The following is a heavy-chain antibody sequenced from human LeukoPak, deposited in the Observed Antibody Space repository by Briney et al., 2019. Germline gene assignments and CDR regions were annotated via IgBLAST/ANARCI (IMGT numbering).Heavy chain of an antibody. V-gene: IGHV1-69*05. J-gene: IGHJ4*02. Sequence: SVKVSCKASGGTFSSYAISWVRQAPGQGLEWMGGIIPIFGTANYAQKFQGRVTITTDESTSTAYMELSSLRSEDTAVYYCARDYFGYDSSGSGFDYWGQGTLVTVSS. CDR2: IIPIFGTA. CDR1: GGTFSSYA. CDR3: ARDYFGYDSSGSGFDY. D-gene: IGHD3-22*01.